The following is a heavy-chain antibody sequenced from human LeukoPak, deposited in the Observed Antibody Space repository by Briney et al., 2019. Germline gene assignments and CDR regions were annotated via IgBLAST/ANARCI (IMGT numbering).Heavy chain of an antibody. CDR3: ARAPRILTMVSDY. D-gene: IGHD4/OR15-4a*01. V-gene: IGHV1-2*02. CDR2: INPNSGGT. Sequence: ASVKVSCKASGYTFTGYYMHWVRQAPGQGLEWMGWINPNSGGTNYAQKFQGRVTMTRDTSISTAYMELSRLRSDDTAVYYCARAPRILTMVSDYWGQGTLVTVSS. CDR1: GYTFTGYY. J-gene: IGHJ4*02.